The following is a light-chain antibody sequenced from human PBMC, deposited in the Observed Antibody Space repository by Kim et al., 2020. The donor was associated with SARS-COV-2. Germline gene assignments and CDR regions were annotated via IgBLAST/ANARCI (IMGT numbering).Light chain of an antibody. J-gene: IGLJ2*01. CDR1: SIGSIN. V-gene: IGLV3-9*01. CDR3: QVWDSSTVV. CDR2: RDS. Sequence: SYELTQPLSVSVALGQTARITCGGNSIGSINVHWYQQKQGQAPVLVIYRDSNRPSGIPERFSGSNSGNTATLTISRAQAGDEADYYCQVWDSSTVVFGGG.